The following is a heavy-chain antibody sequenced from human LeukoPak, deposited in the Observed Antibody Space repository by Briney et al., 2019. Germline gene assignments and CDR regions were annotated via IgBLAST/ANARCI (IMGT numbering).Heavy chain of an antibody. V-gene: IGHV1-2*04. CDR1: GYTFTGYY. D-gene: IGHD5-12*01. J-gene: IGHJ4*02. CDR3: ARGVYSGYVEYYFDY. Sequence: ASVKVSCKVSGYTFTGYYMHWVRQAPGQGLEWMGWINPNSGGTNYAQKFQGWVTMTRDTSISTAYMELSRLRSDDTAVYYCARGVYSGYVEYYFDYWGQGTLVTVSS. CDR2: INPNSGGT.